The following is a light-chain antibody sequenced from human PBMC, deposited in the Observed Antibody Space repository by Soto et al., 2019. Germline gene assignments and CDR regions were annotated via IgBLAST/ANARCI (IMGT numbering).Light chain of an antibody. CDR3: QQCDNYQYT. V-gene: IGKV1-5*03. J-gene: IGKJ2*01. Sequence: DIRMTQSPSTLSASVGDRVTITCRASQSISSWLAWYQQKPGKAPKLTIYKASSLEGGVPSRFSGSGSGTECTLTISSLQPDYFATYYCQQCDNYQYTFGQGTKVEIK. CDR1: QSISSW. CDR2: KAS.